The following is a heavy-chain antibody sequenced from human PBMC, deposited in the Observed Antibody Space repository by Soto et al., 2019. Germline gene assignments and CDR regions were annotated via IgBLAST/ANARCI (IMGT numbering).Heavy chain of an antibody. CDR3: ARDVVVVAATTRQNAFDI. CDR1: GYTFTSYG. D-gene: IGHD2-15*01. CDR2: ISAYNGNT. V-gene: IGHV1-18*01. Sequence: GAPGEVPCKASGYTFTSYGISWGRKGPGQGLEWMGWISAYNGNTNYAQKLQGRVTMTTDTSTSTAYMELRSLRSDDTAVYYCARDVVVVAATTRQNAFDIWGQGTMVTVSS. J-gene: IGHJ3*02.